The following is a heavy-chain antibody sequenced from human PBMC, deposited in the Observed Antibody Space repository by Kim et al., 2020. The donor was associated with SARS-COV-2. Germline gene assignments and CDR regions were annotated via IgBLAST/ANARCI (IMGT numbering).Heavy chain of an antibody. CDR2: ST. V-gene: IGHV3-23*01. D-gene: IGHD3-10*01. Sequence: STYYADSVKGRFTISRDNSKNTRYLQMNSLRAEDTAVYYCALSPFGGMDVWGQGTTVTVSS. CDR3: ALSPFGGMDV. J-gene: IGHJ6*02.